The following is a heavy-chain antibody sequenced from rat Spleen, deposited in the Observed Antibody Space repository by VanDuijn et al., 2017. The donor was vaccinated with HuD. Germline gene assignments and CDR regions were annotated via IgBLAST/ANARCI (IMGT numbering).Heavy chain of an antibody. V-gene: IGHV5-58*01. CDR3: AVAGYGY. CDR2: ISASGGST. Sequence: EVQLVETGGGLVHPGESLKLSCVASGFTFSSYWMFWVRQAPTKGLEWVATISASGGSTYYRDSVKGRFTISRDIAKSTLYLQMNSLRSEDTATYYCAVAGYGYWGQGVMVTVSS. D-gene: IGHD1-7*01. J-gene: IGHJ2*01. CDR1: GFTFSSYW.